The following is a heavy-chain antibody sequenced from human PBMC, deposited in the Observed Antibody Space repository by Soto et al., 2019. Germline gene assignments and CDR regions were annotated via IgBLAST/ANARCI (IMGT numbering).Heavy chain of an antibody. CDR2: INHSGST. J-gene: IGHJ4*02. CDR1: GGSFSGYY. CDR3: ARTYSSGWDY. V-gene: IGHV4-34*01. Sequence: PSETLSLTCAVYGGSFSGYYLSWIRQPPGKGLECIGEINHSGSTNYNPSLKSRVTISVDTSKNQFSLKLSSVTAADTAVYYCARTYSSGWDYWGQGTLVTVYS. D-gene: IGHD6-19*01.